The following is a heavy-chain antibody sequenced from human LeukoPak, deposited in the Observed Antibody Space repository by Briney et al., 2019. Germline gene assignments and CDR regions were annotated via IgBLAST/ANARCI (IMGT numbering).Heavy chain of an antibody. V-gene: IGHV4-34*01. CDR1: GGFFSRHY. J-gene: IGHJ4*03. CDR3: ARGPTISETGYFDF. D-gene: IGHD1-1*01. CDR2: IDHRGDT. Sequence: SETLSLTCAVYGGFFSRHYWSWIRQSPGKGLEWIAEIDHRGDTNYNPSVKSRVTTSVDTSKNQFSLKVRSLSAADTAVYYCARGPTISETGYFDFWGQGTLVTVSS.